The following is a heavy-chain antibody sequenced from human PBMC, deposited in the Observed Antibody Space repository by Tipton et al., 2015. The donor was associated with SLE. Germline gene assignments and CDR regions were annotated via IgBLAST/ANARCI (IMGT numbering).Heavy chain of an antibody. J-gene: IGHJ1*01. V-gene: IGHV4-38-2*01. CDR1: GYSISSGYY. CDR3: ARQPLYYDGSGSTPAYFQY. Sequence: TLSLTCAVSGYSISSGYYWGWIRQPPGKGLEWIGSVNHGGNTYYNPSLKSRVTISVDTSKNHFSLKLSPVTAADTAVYYCARQPLYYDGSGSTPAYFQYWGQGTLVTVSS. CDR2: VNHGGNT. D-gene: IGHD3-22*01.